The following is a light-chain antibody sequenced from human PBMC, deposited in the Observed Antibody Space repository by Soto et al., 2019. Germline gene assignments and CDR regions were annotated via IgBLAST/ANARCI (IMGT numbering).Light chain of an antibody. J-gene: IGKJ1*01. CDR3: HQYNDWPTWT. CDR2: DAS. Sequence: EKVMTQSPATLSVSPGERATLSCRASQSVGIKLGWYQQKPGQSPRLIIYDASTRAAGIPARFSGSGSGTEFTLTISSLQSEDFAVYYCHQYNDWPTWTFGQGTKVDIK. CDR1: QSVGIK. V-gene: IGKV3-15*01.